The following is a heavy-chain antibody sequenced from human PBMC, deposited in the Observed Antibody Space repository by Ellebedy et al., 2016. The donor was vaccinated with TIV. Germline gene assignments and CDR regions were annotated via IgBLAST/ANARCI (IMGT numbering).Heavy chain of an antibody. CDR3: SCARFLAFDI. J-gene: IGHJ3*02. CDR1: GFTFSSYS. Sequence: GESLKISCAASGFTFSSYSMNWVRQAPGKGLEWVSSISSSSSYIYYADSVKGRFTISRDNAKNSLYLQMNSLRAEDTAVYYCSCARFLAFDIWGQGTMVTVSS. V-gene: IGHV3-21*01. CDR2: ISSSSSYI. D-gene: IGHD3-10*01.